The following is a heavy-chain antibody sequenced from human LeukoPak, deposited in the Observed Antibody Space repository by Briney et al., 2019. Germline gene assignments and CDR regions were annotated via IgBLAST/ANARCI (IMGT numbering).Heavy chain of an antibody. D-gene: IGHD4-23*01. V-gene: IGHV4-61*09. J-gene: IGHJ3*02. CDR3: ARDRDWSVVNRGIGAFDI. CDR1: GGSINSGSYC. Sequence: SETLSLTCTVSGGSINSGSYCWSWIRQSAGKGLEWIGHIHISGSTNYNPSLKSRVTISVDTSKNQFSLKLSSVTAADTAVYYCARDRDWSVVNRGIGAFDIWGQGTMVTVSS. CDR2: IHISGST.